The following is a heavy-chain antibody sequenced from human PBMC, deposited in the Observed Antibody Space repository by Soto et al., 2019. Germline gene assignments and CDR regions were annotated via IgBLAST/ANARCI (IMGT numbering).Heavy chain of an antibody. V-gene: IGHV4-31*03. J-gene: IGHJ5*02. CDR2: IYYSGST. Sequence: SETLSLTCTVSGGSISSGGYYWSWIRQHPGKGLEWIGYIYYSGSTYYNPSLKSRVTISVDTSKNQFSLKLSSVTAADTAVYYCARYAVYCSGGSCYYNWFDPWGQGTLVTVSS. D-gene: IGHD2-15*01. CDR1: GGSISSGGYY. CDR3: ARYAVYCSGGSCYYNWFDP.